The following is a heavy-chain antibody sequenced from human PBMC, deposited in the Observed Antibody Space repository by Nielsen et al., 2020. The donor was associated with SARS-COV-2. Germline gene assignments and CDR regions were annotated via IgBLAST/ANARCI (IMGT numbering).Heavy chain of an antibody. CDR1: GYTFTSYG. CDR2: ISAYNGNT. CDR3: ARDPDDILTGLRAFDI. J-gene: IGHJ3*02. D-gene: IGHD3-9*01. V-gene: IGHV1-18*01. Sequence: ASVKVSCKASGYTFTSYGISWVRRAPGQGLEWMGWISAYNGNTNYAQKLQGRVTMTTDTSTSTAYMELRSLRSDDTAVYYCARDPDDILTGLRAFDIWGQGTMVTVPS.